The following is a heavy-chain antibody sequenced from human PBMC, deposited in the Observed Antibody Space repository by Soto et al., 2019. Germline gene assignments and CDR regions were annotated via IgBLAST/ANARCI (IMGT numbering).Heavy chain of an antibody. CDR3: ARNPEYYYYYYYMDV. V-gene: IGHV4-59*01. CDR2: IYYSGST. Sequence: SETLSLTCTVSGGSISSYYWSWIRQPPGKGLEWIGYIYYSGSTNYNPSLKSRVTISVDTSKNQFSLKLSSVTAADTAVYYCARNPEYYYYYYYMDVWGKGTTVTVSS. J-gene: IGHJ6*03. CDR1: GGSISSYY.